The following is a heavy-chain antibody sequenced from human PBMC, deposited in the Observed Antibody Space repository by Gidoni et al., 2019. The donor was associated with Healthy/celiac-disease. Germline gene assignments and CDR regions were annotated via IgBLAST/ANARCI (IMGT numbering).Heavy chain of an antibody. CDR3: ARAGPYYRIVDAFDI. D-gene: IGHD1-26*01. CDR2: IIPIFGTA. Sequence: QVQLVQSGAEVKKPGSSVNVSCKASGGTFSSYAISWVRQAPGQGLEWMGGIIPIFGTANDAQKFQGRVTITADESTSTAYMELSSLRSEDTAVYYCARAGPYYRIVDAFDIWGQGTMVTVSS. CDR1: GGTFSSYA. J-gene: IGHJ3*02. V-gene: IGHV1-69*01.